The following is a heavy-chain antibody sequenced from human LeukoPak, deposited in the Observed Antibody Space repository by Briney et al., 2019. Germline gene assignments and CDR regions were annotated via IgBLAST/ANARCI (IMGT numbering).Heavy chain of an antibody. Sequence: GGTLRLSCAASGFSFSNYGMNWVRQAPGKGLEWVSGIIGSGGTTYYADSVKGRFTISRDNSKNTLYLQMNSLRAEDTAVYYCARYSGWLDYWGQGTLVTVSS. CDR2: IIGSGGTT. CDR1: GFSFSNYG. J-gene: IGHJ4*02. V-gene: IGHV3-23*01. D-gene: IGHD6-19*01. CDR3: ARYSGWLDY.